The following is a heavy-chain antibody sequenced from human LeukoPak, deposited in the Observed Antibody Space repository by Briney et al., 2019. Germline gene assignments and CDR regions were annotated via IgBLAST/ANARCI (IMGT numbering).Heavy chain of an antibody. J-gene: IGHJ6*03. CDR2: IYYSGST. Sequence: SETLSLTCTVSGGSISSYYWSWIRQPPGKGLEWIGYIYYSGSTNYNPSLKSRVTISVDTSKNQFTLKLSSVTAADTAVYYCARGRDVDTAMIPYYYYMDVWGKGTTVTISS. CDR3: ARGRDVDTAMIPYYYYMDV. V-gene: IGHV4-59*01. CDR1: GGSISSYY. D-gene: IGHD5-18*01.